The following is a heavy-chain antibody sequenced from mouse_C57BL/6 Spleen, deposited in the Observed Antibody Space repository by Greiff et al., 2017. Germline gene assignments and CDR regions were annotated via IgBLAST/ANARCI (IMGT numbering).Heavy chain of an antibody. Sequence: QVQLKESGAELVKPGASVKISCKASGYAFSSYWMNWVKQRPGKGLEWIGQIYPGDGDTNYNGKFKGKATLTADKSSSTAYMQLSSLTSEDSAVYFCARSFYYGSIDYWGQGTTLTVSS. V-gene: IGHV1-80*01. J-gene: IGHJ2*01. CDR1: GYAFSSYW. CDR2: IYPGDGDT. D-gene: IGHD1-1*01. CDR3: ARSFYYGSIDY.